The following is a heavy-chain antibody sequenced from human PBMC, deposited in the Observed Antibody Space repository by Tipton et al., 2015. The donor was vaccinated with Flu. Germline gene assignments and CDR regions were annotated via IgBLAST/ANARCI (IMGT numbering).Heavy chain of an antibody. Sequence: SLRLSCAASGFTFSSYGMHWVRQAPGKGLEWVAVIWYDGSNKYYADSVKGRFTISRDNSKNTLYLQMNSLRAEDTAVYYCAKPPSSGYYYNGMDVWGQGTTVTVSS. CDR3: AKPPSSGYYYNGMDV. V-gene: IGHV3-33*06. CDR1: GFTFSSYG. CDR2: IWYDGSNK. D-gene: IGHD3-22*01. J-gene: IGHJ6*02.